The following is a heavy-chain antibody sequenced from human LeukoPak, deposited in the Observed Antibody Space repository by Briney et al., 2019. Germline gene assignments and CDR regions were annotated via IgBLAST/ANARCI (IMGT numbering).Heavy chain of an antibody. D-gene: IGHD5-24*01. CDR2: INPNSGNT. J-gene: IGHJ4*02. CDR3: ARAKGDGYNLNDY. CDR1: GYTFTSYD. V-gene: IGHV1-8*01. Sequence: ASVKVSCKASGYTFTSYDINWVRQAPGQGLEWMGWINPNSGNTGYAQKFQGRVTMTRNTSISTAYMELSSLRSEDTAVYYCARAKGDGYNLNDYWGQGTLVTVSS.